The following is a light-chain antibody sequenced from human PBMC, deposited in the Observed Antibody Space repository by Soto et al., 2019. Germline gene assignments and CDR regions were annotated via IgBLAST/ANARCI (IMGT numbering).Light chain of an antibody. V-gene: IGKV1-12*01. CDR1: QGISSR. J-gene: IGKJ4*01. CDR3: QHANSCPRT. CDR2: TAS. Sequence: DIQMTQSPSSESASVGDRVTFTCRASQGISSRLAWYQQKPGKDSKLLIYTASSLQSEVPSRFSGSGSETDFTLTISSLQPEDFATYYCQHANSCPRTFGGGTKVEIK.